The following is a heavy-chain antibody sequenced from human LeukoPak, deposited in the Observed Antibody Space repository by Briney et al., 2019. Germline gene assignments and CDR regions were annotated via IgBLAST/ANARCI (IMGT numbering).Heavy chain of an antibody. V-gene: IGHV1-46*01. Sequence: ASVKVSCKASGYTFTSYYMHWVRQAPGQGLEWMGIINPSGGSTSYAQKFQGRVTMTRDTSTSTVYMELSSLRSEDTAVYYCARPIRGYSYGYDFDYWGQGTLVTVSS. CDR3: ARPIRGYSYGYDFDY. CDR2: INPSGGST. D-gene: IGHD5-18*01. CDR1: GYTFTSYY. J-gene: IGHJ4*02.